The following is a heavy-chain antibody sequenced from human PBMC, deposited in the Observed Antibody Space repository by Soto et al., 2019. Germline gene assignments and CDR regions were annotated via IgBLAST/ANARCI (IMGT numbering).Heavy chain of an antibody. Sequence: SETLSLTCTVSGGSICDFYWSWIRQPPGKGLEWIDYIYYSGSTNYNPSLKSRVTISVDTSKNQFSLNLRSMSPADTAVYYCARVGGLAARTFDYWGPGTLVTVSS. V-gene: IGHV4-59*01. CDR2: IYYSGST. CDR3: ARVGGLAARTFDY. CDR1: GGSICDFY. D-gene: IGHD6-6*01. J-gene: IGHJ4*02.